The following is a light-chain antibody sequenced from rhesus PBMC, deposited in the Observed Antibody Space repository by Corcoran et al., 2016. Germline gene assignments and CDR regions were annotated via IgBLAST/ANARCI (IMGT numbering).Light chain of an antibody. J-gene: IGKJ4*01. CDR2: AAS. Sequence: DIQMTQSPSSLSASVGDRVTITCRASENVNNYLHWYQQDPGKAPKLLIYAASTLQSGVPSRFSGSESGTDDTFTIISLQPEDVATYYCQHSYGTPLTFGGGTKVEIK. CDR3: QHSYGTPLT. V-gene: IGKV1-74*01. CDR1: ENVNNY.